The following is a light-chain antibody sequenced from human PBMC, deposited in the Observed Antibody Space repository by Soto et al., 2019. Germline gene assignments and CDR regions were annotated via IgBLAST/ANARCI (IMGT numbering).Light chain of an antibody. Sequence: EIVLTQSPATLSVSPGEGVTLSCRASQGIGDTLAWYQHKPGQTPRLLIYDTSTRASGVPARFSGSGSETDFTLTISDVEPEDFAVYYCHQRQSWPRTFGQGTKVDIK. J-gene: IGKJ1*01. V-gene: IGKV3-11*01. CDR3: HQRQSWPRT. CDR2: DTS. CDR1: QGIGDT.